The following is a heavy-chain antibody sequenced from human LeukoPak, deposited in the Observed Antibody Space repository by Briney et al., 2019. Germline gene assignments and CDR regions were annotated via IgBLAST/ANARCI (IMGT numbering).Heavy chain of an antibody. V-gene: IGHV4-39*01. Sequence: SETLSLTCTVSGGSISSYYWGWIRQPPGKGLESIGTIYYSGSTYYNPSLKSRLTISVDTSKNQFSLKLNSVTAADTAVYYCARHLLDTSTSFDSWGQGTVVTVSS. CDR3: ARHLLDTSTSFDS. CDR2: IYYSGST. CDR1: GGSISSYY. D-gene: IGHD2-2*01. J-gene: IGHJ4*02.